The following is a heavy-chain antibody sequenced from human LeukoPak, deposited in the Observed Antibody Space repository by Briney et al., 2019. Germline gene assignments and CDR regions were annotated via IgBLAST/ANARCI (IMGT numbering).Heavy chain of an antibody. CDR2: IYPGESET. CDR1: GYTFTDYW. V-gene: IGHV5-51*01. CDR3: ARGRWSVATKWFDP. J-gene: IGHJ5*02. D-gene: IGHD4-23*01. Sequence: GESLKISCKASGYTFTDYWVAWVRQMPGKGLDWMGLIYPGESETRYNPSFQGHVTMSVDNSINTAYLQWSSLQASDAAIYYCARGRWSVATKWFDPWGQGTLVTVSA.